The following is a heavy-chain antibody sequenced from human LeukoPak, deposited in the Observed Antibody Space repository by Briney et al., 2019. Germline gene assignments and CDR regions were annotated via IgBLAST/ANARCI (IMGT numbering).Heavy chain of an antibody. CDR3: ARDDSEDAFDM. D-gene: IGHD5-18*01. CDR2: IYPGDSDT. CDR1: GYSFTSYW. Sequence: GESLKISCRGSGYSFTSYWSGWVRQMPGKGLEWMGIIYPGDSDTRFSSSFQGQVTLSADKSISTAYLRCSSLRASDTAMYFCARDDSEDAFDMWGQETILSVSS. V-gene: IGHV5-51*01. J-gene: IGHJ3*02.